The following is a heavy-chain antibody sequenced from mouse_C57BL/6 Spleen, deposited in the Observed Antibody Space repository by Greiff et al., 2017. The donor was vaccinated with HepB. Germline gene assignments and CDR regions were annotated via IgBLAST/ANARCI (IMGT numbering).Heavy chain of an antibody. J-gene: IGHJ1*03. CDR1: GFTFSSYA. CDR2: ISDGGSYT. D-gene: IGHD2-4*01. V-gene: IGHV5-4*03. Sequence: EVKLMESGGGLVKPGGSLKLSCAASGFTFSSYAMSWVRQTPEKRLEWVATISDGGSYTYYPDNVKGRFTISRDNAKNNLYLQMSHLKSEDTAMYYCARGGDYDERYFDVWGTGTTVTVSS. CDR3: ARGGDYDERYFDV.